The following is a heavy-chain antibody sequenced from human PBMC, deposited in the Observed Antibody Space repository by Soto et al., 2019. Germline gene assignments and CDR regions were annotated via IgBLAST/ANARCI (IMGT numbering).Heavy chain of an antibody. CDR3: LIGDYYVTPTPQDV. CDR2: ISPYTGNT. CDR1: GYIFVNYG. J-gene: IGHJ6*02. Sequence: QVQLVQSGDEVKKPGASVKVSCKASGYIFVNYGIAWVRQAPGQGLEWMGWISPYTGNTHSASKVQGRLAMTTDTATSTSAMDLVSLTSDDTAVYYCLIGDYYVTPTPQDVWGQGTTVTVS. D-gene: IGHD3-9*01. V-gene: IGHV1-18*01.